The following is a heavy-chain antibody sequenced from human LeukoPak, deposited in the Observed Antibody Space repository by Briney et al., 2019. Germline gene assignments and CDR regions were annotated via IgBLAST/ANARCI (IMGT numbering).Heavy chain of an antibody. CDR2: IYYSGST. Sequence: SETLSLTCTVSGGSISSYYWRWIRQPPGKGLEWIGCIYYSGSTNYNPSLKSRVTISVDTSKNQFSLKLSSVTAADTAVYYCARYAVGPRIPATLPGRWFDPWGQGTLVTVSS. V-gene: IGHV4-59*01. CDR3: ARYAVGPRIPATLPGRWFDP. J-gene: IGHJ5*02. CDR1: GGSISSYY. D-gene: IGHD6-13*01.